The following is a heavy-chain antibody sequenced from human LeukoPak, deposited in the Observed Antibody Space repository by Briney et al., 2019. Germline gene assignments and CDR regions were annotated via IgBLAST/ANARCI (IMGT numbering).Heavy chain of an antibody. D-gene: IGHD2-15*01. CDR3: ASLLGYCSGDSCFNWFGP. CDR1: GFTFTNSA. V-gene: IGHV3-23*01. J-gene: IGHJ5*02. CDR2: ITLSGVST. Sequence: GGSLRPSCAASGFTFTNSAMNWVRQAPGKGLEWVSFITLSGVSTFYADSVKGRFTISRDNSKNTLYLQMNSLTVEDTAMYYCASLLGYCSGDSCFNWFGPWGQGTLVAVSS.